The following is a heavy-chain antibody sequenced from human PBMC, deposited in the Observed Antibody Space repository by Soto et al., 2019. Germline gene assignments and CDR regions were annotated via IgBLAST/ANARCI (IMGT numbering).Heavy chain of an antibody. Sequence: GASVKVSCKASGYTFTSYGISWVRQAPGQGLEWMGWISAYNGNTNYAQKLQGRVTMTTDTSTSTAYMELRSLRSDDTAVYYCARESYYDYIWGSYRYFDYWGQGTLVTVSS. V-gene: IGHV1-18*01. CDR3: ARESYYDYIWGSYRYFDY. CDR2: ISAYNGNT. D-gene: IGHD3-16*02. CDR1: GYTFTSYG. J-gene: IGHJ4*02.